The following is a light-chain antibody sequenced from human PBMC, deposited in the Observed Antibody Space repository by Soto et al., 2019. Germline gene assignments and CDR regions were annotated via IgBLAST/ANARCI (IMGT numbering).Light chain of an antibody. V-gene: IGLV2-14*01. CDR1: SSDVGGYNY. CDR2: DVS. Sequence: QSALTQPASVSGSPGQSITISCTGTSSDVGGYNYVSWYQQHPGKAPKLMIYDVSNRPSGVSNRFSGSKSGNTASLTISGLQAEDEADCYRSSYTSSNSVVFGGGTKLTVL. J-gene: IGLJ2*01. CDR3: SSYTSSNSVV.